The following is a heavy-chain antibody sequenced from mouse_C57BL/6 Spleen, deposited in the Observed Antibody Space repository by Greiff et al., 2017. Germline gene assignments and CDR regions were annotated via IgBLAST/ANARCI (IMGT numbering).Heavy chain of an antibody. CDR3: AKNCGYGHAMHY. CDR1: GFSLTSYG. D-gene: IGHD1-1*02. CDR2: IWRGGST. V-gene: IGHV2-5*01. Sequence: QVQLHQSGPGLVQPSQSLSITCTVSGFSLTSYGVHWVRQSPGKGLEWLGVIWRGGSTDYNAAFMSRLSITKDTSKSQVFVKMNSLQADDASIYYCAKNCGYGHAMHYWGQGTSVTVS. J-gene: IGHJ4*01.